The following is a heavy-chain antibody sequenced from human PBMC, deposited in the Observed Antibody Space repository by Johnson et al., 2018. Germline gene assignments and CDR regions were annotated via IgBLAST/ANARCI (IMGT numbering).Heavy chain of an antibody. V-gene: IGHV3-33*01. D-gene: IGHD4-17*01. CDR3: AREGNGDHGMDV. CDR1: GFVFSGFA. Sequence: VQLVETGGGVVQPGRSLRLSCAASGFVFSGFAMHWVRQPPGKGLEWVAIIWYEGRQKYYADFVKGRLTISRDNSKNIVYLAMGRLIVDETAVYFCAREGNGDHGMDVWGQGTTVSVSS. CDR2: IWYEGRQK. J-gene: IGHJ6*02.